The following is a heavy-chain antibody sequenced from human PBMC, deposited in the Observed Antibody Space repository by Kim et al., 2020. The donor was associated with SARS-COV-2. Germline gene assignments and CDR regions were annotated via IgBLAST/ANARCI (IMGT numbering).Heavy chain of an antibody. V-gene: IGHV3-7*04. J-gene: IGHJ4*02. CDR2: GK. Sequence: GKYYGDPGQGRFTISKDNAKNSVYLQMNSLRAEDTAVYYCARGHYFNSWGQGTLVTVSS. CDR3: ARGHYFNS.